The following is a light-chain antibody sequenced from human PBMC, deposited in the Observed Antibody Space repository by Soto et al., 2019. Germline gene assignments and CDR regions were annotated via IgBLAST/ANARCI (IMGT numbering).Light chain of an antibody. J-gene: IGKJ2*01. CDR1: QRFNST. CDR2: GAP. V-gene: IGKV3-15*01. CDR3: QQYNNWPRMYT. Sequence: EIVMTQSPATLSLSPGERATLSCRAIQRFNSTLASYPQQPGQAPRLLIYGAPTRATGIPARFSGSGSGTEFTLTISSLQCEYFAVYYCQQYNNWPRMYTFGQGTKRESK.